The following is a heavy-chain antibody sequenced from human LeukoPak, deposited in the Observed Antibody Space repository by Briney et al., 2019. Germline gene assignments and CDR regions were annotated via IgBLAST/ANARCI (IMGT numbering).Heavy chain of an antibody. J-gene: IGHJ4*02. V-gene: IGHV3-48*03. Sequence: PGGSLRLSCAASGFTFSSYEMNWVRQAPGKGLEWVSYISSSGSTKYYADSVKGRFTISRDNALNSLYLQMSSLRAEDTAVYYCATSRPRQQLVVDHWGQGTLVTVSS. CDR2: ISSSGSTK. CDR3: ATSRPRQQLVVDH. D-gene: IGHD6-13*01. CDR1: GFTFSSYE.